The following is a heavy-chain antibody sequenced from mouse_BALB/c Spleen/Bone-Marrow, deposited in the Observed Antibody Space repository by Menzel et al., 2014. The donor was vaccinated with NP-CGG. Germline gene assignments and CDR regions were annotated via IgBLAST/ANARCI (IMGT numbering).Heavy chain of an antibody. D-gene: IGHD2-4*01. CDR1: GYTFTNYY. CDR2: INPSNGGT. CDR3: TRVDLLYYYVIDY. Sequence: QVQLQQSGAELVKPGASVKLSCKASGYTFTNYYIYWVKQRPGQGLEWIGEINPSNGGTNFNEKFTSKATLTVDKSSNTAKMQLSSLTSEDSAVYYCTRVDLLYYYVIDYWGQGTPVTVSS. V-gene: IGHV1S81*02. J-gene: IGHJ4*01.